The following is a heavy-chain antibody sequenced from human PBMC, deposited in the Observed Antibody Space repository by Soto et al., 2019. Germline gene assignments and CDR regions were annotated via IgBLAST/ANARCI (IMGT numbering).Heavy chain of an antibody. D-gene: IGHD6-19*01. V-gene: IGHV1-8*01. CDR3: ARGRIIVAGGFDP. J-gene: IGHJ5*02. Sequence: QVQLVQSGAEVKKPGASVKVSCKASGYTFTSYDIIWVRQATGQGLEWMGWMNPSTGNTDIAEKFQGRITMTRNTSISTVYMEVSSLNFEDTAVYYCARGRIIVAGGFDPWGQGTLVTVSS. CDR1: GYTFTSYD. CDR2: MNPSTGNT.